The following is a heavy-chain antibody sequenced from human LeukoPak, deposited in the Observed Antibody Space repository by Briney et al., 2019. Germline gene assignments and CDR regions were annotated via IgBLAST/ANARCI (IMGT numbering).Heavy chain of an antibody. CDR3: ARVPVSGYSSSWYGFGFNWFDP. D-gene: IGHD6-13*01. CDR2: ISAYNGNT. CDR1: GYTFTSYG. V-gene: IGHV1-18*01. J-gene: IGHJ5*02. Sequence: ASVKVSCKASGYTFTSYGISWARQAPGQGLEWMGWISAYNGNTNYAQKLQGRVTMTTDTSTSTAYMELRSLRSDDTAVYYCARVPVSGYSSSWYGFGFNWFDPWGQGTLVTVSS.